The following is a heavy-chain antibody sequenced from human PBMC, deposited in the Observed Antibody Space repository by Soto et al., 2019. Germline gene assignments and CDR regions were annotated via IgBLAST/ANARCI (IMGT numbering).Heavy chain of an antibody. CDR2: ISYDGSNK. Sequence: QVQLVESGGGVVQPGRSLRLSCAASGFTFSSYGMHWVRQAPGKGLEWVAVISYDGSNKYYADSVKGRFTISRDNSKNTLGLQMNGLRAEDTAVYYCAKDSQRDTAMVLNWFVPWGQGTLVTVSS. CDR1: GFTFSSYG. D-gene: IGHD5-18*01. J-gene: IGHJ5*02. CDR3: AKDSQRDTAMVLNWFVP. V-gene: IGHV3-30*18.